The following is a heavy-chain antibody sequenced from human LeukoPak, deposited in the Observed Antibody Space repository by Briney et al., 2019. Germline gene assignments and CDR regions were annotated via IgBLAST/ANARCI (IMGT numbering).Heavy chain of an antibody. CDR3: ARVGGTSYYYYGMDV. D-gene: IGHD1-1*01. V-gene: IGHV4-59*01. CDR1: GGSISSYY. J-gene: IGHJ6*02. Sequence: ETLSLTCTVSGGSISSYYWSWIRQPPGKGLEWIGYIYDSGSTNYNPSLKSRVTISVDTSKNQFSLKLSSVTAADTAVYYCARVGGTSYYYYGMDVWGQGTTVTVSS. CDR2: IYDSGST.